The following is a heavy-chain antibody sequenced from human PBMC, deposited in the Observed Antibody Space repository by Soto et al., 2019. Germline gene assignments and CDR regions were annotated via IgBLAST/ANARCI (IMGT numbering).Heavy chain of an antibody. CDR3: VRAGGIAAAGPPYYYSGMDV. D-gene: IGHD6-13*01. Sequence: ASVKVSCKASGYTFTTYYIHWVRQAPGQGLEWMGIINPSMGSTTYAQRFQGRVTMTRDTSTSTVYMALSSLTSEDTAVYYCVRAGGIAAAGPPYYYSGMDVLGQGTTVTVSS. J-gene: IGHJ6*02. CDR2: INPSMGST. CDR1: GYTFTTYY. V-gene: IGHV1-46*01.